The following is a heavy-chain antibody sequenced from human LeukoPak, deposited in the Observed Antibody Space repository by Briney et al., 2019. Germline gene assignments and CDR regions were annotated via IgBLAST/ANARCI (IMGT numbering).Heavy chain of an antibody. V-gene: IGHV3-33*01. D-gene: IGHD1-7*01. CDR3: AREGGDNWNYGYFDY. Sequence: RGSLRLSCAASGFTFSSYGMHWVRQAPGKGLEWVAVIWYDGSNKYYADSVKGRFTISRDNSKNTLYLQMNSLRAEDTAVYYCAREGGDNWNYGYFDYWGQGTLVTVSS. CDR2: IWYDGSNK. CDR1: GFTFSSYG. J-gene: IGHJ4*02.